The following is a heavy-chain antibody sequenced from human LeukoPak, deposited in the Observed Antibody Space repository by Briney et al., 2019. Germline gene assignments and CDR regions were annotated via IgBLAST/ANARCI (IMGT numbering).Heavy chain of an antibody. CDR3: AREGRDFWSGSRGWFDP. J-gene: IGHJ5*02. V-gene: IGHV4-30-4*01. CDR2: IHYSGST. CDR1: TGSISSDGYY. D-gene: IGHD3-3*01. Sequence: PSETLSLTCPVSTGSISSDGYYWSWIRQPPGKGLEWIGYIHYSGSTFYNPSLKSRITISVDTSKNQFSLRLSSVTAADTAVYYCAREGRDFWSGSRGWFDPWGQGTLVTVSS.